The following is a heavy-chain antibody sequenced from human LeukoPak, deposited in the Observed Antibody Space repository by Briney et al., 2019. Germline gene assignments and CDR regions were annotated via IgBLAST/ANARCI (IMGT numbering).Heavy chain of an antibody. Sequence: PGRSLRLSCAASGFTLSSYAMQWVRQAPGKGLEGVAVISYDGSNKYYADSVKGRFTISRDNSKNTLYLQMSGLRAEDTAVYYCARVLFAYDFWSASGFWGQGTLVTVSS. V-gene: IGHV3-30-3*01. CDR1: GFTLSSYA. J-gene: IGHJ4*02. D-gene: IGHD3-3*01. CDR3: ARVLFAYDFWSASGF. CDR2: ISYDGSNK.